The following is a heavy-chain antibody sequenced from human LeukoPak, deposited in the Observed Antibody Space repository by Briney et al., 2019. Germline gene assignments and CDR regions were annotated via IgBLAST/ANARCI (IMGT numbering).Heavy chain of an antibody. CDR3: AKDSSVWVVGASSFFDY. Sequence: PGGSLRLSCAASGFTFSNYGMHWVRQAPGKGLEWVAAISYDGSTKYYADSVKGRFTSSRDNSKNTLYLQMNSLRPEDTAVYYCAKDSSVWVVGASSFFDYWGQGTLVTASS. V-gene: IGHV3-30*18. D-gene: IGHD1-26*01. CDR1: GFTFSNYG. CDR2: ISYDGSTK. J-gene: IGHJ4*02.